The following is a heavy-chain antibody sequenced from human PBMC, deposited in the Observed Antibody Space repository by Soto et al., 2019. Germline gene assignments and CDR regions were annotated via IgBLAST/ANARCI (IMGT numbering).Heavy chain of an antibody. CDR3: ARDRLAAMAYWFDY. D-gene: IGHD2-2*01. CDR1: GFTFSSYW. CDR2: IKQDGSEK. Sequence: EVQLVESGGGLVQPGGSLRLSCAASGFTFSSYWMSWVRQAPGKGLGWVANIKQDGSEKYYVDSVKGRFTISRDNAKNSLYLQMNSLRAEDTAVYYCARDRLAAMAYWFDYWGQGTLVTVSS. V-gene: IGHV3-7*01. J-gene: IGHJ4*02.